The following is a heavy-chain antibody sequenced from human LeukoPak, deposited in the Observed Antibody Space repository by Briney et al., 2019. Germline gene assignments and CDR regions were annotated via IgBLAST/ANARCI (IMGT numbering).Heavy chain of an antibody. V-gene: IGHV1-46*01. CDR3: AREATIRDY. CDR1: GYTFTSYY. J-gene: IGHJ4*02. D-gene: IGHD5-12*01. Sequence: ASVKVSCKASGYTFTSYYMHWVRQAPGQGLEWMGIINPSGGSTNYAQKLQGRVTMTTDTSTSTAYMELRSLRSDDTAVYYCAREATIRDYWGQGTLVTVSS. CDR2: INPSGGST.